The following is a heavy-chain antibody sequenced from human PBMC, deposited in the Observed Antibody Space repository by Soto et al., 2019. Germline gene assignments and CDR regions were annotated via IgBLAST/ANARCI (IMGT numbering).Heavy chain of an antibody. CDR3: AKLYCSGGSCYSMQDAFDI. J-gene: IGHJ3*02. CDR1: GFTFDDYA. CDR2: ISWNSGSI. D-gene: IGHD2-15*01. V-gene: IGHV3-9*01. Sequence: DVQLVESGGGLVQPGRSLRLSCAASGFTFDDYAMHWVRQAPGKGLEWVSGISWNSGSIGYADSVKGRFTISRDNANNSLYLQMNSLRAEDTALYYCAKLYCSGGSCYSMQDAFDIWGQGTMVTVSS.